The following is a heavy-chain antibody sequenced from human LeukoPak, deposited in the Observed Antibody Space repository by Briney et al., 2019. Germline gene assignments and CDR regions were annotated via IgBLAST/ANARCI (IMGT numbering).Heavy chain of an antibody. D-gene: IGHD3-10*01. CDR3: VWFGELARFDP. CDR2: IKSDGSIT. Sequence: GGSLRLSCAASGFTFSNYWIHWVRQAPGKGLEWVSRIKSDGSITSYADAVKGRFTISRDNAKSTLYLQMNSLRAEDTAVYYCVWFGELARFDPWGQGTLVTVSS. CDR1: GFTFSNYW. J-gene: IGHJ5*02. V-gene: IGHV3-74*01.